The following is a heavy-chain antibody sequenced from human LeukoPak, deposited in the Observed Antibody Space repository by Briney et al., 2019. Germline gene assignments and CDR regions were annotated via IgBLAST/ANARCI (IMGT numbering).Heavy chain of an antibody. CDR2: IYYSGST. D-gene: IGHD5-12*01. CDR3: AKHSGYDVFDY. Sequence: GSLRLSCAASGFTFSSYSMNWVRQPPGKGLEWIGSIYYSGSTYYNPSLKSRVTISVDTSKNQFSLKLSSVTAADTAVYYCAKHSGYDVFDYWGQGTLVTVSS. CDR1: GFTFSSYS. J-gene: IGHJ4*02. V-gene: IGHV4-39*07.